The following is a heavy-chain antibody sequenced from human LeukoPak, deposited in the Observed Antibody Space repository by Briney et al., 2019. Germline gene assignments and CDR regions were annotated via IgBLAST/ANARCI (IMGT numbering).Heavy chain of an antibody. CDR2: IYWHDDR. CDR3: ARMSMDLLYHENNWFDP. D-gene: IGHD3-10*01. V-gene: IGHV2-5*01. CDR1: GFSLSSRTAG. J-gene: IGHJ5*02. Sequence: SAPTLVKPTEALTLTCSFSGFSLSSRTAGVGWFRQPPGKALGWPALIYWHDDRRYSPSLKSRLTITKDTSRNQVVLTMTNIDPVDTATYFCARMSMDLLYHENNWFDPWGQGTLVTVSS.